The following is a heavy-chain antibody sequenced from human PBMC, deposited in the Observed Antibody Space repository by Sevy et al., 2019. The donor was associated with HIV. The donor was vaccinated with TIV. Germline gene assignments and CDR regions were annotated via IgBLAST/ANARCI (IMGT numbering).Heavy chain of an antibody. J-gene: IGHJ4*02. Sequence: GGSLRLSCAASGFTFSSYAMSWVRQASGKGLEWVSAISGSGGSTYYADSVKGRFTISRDNSKNTLYLQMNSLRAEGTAVYYCAKVSFQLWSDFDYWGQGTLVTVSS. D-gene: IGHD5-18*01. CDR3: AKVSFQLWSDFDY. V-gene: IGHV3-23*01. CDR2: ISGSGGST. CDR1: GFTFSSYA.